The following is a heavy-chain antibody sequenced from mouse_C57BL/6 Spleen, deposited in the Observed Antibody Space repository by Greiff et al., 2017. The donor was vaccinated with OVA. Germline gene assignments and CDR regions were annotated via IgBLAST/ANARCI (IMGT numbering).Heavy chain of an antibody. CDR2: IDPETGGT. CDR3: TRGVLGFAY. J-gene: IGHJ3*01. V-gene: IGHV1-15*01. Sequence: QVHVKQSGAELVRPGASVTLSCKASGYTFTDYEMHWVKQTPVHGLEWIGAIDPETGGTAYNQKFKGKAILTADKSSSTAYMELRSLTSEDSAVYYCTRGVLGFAYWGQGTLVTVSA. D-gene: IGHD2-10*02. CDR1: GYTFTDYE.